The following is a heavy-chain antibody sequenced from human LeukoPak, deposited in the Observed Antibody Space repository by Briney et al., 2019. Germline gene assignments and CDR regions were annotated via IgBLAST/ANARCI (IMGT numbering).Heavy chain of an antibody. CDR2: IYGGGST. CDR3: AKDLGLYGGKGPLSAFDI. V-gene: IGHV3-66*01. D-gene: IGHD4-23*01. J-gene: IGHJ3*02. Sequence: GGSLRLSCAASGFTVSSNYMSWVRQAPGKGLEWVSVIYGGGSTFYADSVKGRFTISRDNSKNTLYLQMNSLRAEDTAVYYCAKDLGLYGGKGPLSAFDIWAKGQWSPSLQ. CDR1: GFTVSSNY.